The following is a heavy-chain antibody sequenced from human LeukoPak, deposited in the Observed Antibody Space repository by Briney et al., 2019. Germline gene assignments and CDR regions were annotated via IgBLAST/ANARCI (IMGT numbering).Heavy chain of an antibody. J-gene: IGHJ4*02. CDR2: ISSSGSTI. CDR1: GFTFSSYE. CDR3: ARDANGDPDY. V-gene: IGHV3-48*03. Sequence: GGSLRLSCAASGFTFSSYEMNWVRKAPGKGLEWVSYISSSGSTIYYADSVKGRFTISRDNAKNSLYLQMNSLRAEDTAVYYCARDANGDPDYWGQGTLVTVSS. D-gene: IGHD4-17*01.